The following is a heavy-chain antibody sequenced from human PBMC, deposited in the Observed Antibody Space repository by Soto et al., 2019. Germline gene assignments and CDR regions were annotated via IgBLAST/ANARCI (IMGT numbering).Heavy chain of an antibody. J-gene: IGHJ5*02. D-gene: IGHD3-3*01. CDR1: GGSISSGGYY. Sequence: SETLSLTCTVSGGSISSGGYYWSWIRQHPGKGLEWIGYIYYSGSTYYNPSLKSRVTISVDTSKNQFSLKLSSVTAADTAVYYCARSIFGVVTPKPSFDPWGQGTLVTVSS. V-gene: IGHV4-31*03. CDR2: IYYSGST. CDR3: ARSIFGVVTPKPSFDP.